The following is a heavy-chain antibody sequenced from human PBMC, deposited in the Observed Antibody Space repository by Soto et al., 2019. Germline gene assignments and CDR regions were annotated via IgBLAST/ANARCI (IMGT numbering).Heavy chain of an antibody. CDR1: GFKFGDYA. CDR2: VSWNSEIV. J-gene: IGHJ6*01. D-gene: IGHD2-15*01. V-gene: IGHV3-9*01. Sequence: GGSLRLSCEASGFKFGDYAMHWVRQAPGKGLEWVSGVSWNSEIVGYADSVKGRFTISRDNAKNSLYLEMNSLRTEDTALYYCAKDRGPCSGNKCSSLYYYYGMDVWGQVTTVTVSS. CDR3: AKDRGPCSGNKCSSLYYYYGMDV.